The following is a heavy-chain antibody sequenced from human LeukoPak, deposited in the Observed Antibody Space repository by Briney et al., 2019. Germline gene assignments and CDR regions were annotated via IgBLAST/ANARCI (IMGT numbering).Heavy chain of an antibody. CDR3: AREAAEYCGGDCYLRWFDP. V-gene: IGHV4-34*01. CDR1: GGSFSGYY. Sequence: PSETLSLTCAVYGGSFSGYYWSWIRQPPGKGLEWIGEINHSGSTNYNPSLKSRVTISVDTSKNQFSLKLSSVTAADTAVYYCAREAAEYCGGDCYLRWFDPWGQGTLVTVSS. CDR2: INHSGST. J-gene: IGHJ5*02. D-gene: IGHD2-21*02.